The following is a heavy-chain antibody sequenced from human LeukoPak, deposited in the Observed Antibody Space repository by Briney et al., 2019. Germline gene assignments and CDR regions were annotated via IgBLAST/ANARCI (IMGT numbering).Heavy chain of an antibody. J-gene: IGHJ4*02. CDR2: IIPIFGTA. V-gene: IGHV1-69*05. D-gene: IGHD5-18*01. CDR1: GYTFTSYY. Sequence: SVKVSCKASGYTFTSYYMHWVRQAPGQGLEWMGGIIPIFGTANYAQKFQGRVTITTDESTSTAYMELSSLRSEDTAVYYCASDGQLGRQSDYWGQGTLVTVSS. CDR3: ASDGQLGRQSDY.